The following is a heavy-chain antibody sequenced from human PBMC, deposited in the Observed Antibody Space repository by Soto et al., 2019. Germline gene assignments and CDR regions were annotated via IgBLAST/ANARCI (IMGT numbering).Heavy chain of an antibody. D-gene: IGHD3-10*01. CDR3: ARTNMVRGVQTIHPFDY. J-gene: IGHJ4*02. V-gene: IGHV4-59*08. CDR2: IYYSGST. CDR1: GGSISSYY. Sequence: SETLSLTCTVSGGSISSYYWSWIRQPPGKGLEWIGYIYYSGSTNYNPSLKSRVTISVDTSKNQFSLKLSSVTAADTAVYYCARTNMVRGVQTIHPFDYWGQGTLVTVSS.